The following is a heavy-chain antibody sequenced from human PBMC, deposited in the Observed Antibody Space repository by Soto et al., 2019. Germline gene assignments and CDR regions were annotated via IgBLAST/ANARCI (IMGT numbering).Heavy chain of an antibody. J-gene: IGHJ4*02. D-gene: IGHD5-18*01. CDR3: ATAKNRGYSPFDY. CDR1: GLTFRVQA. Sequence: GGSLRLSCTASGLTFRVQAMTWLRQTPGSGLQWISAISGLNTPYYADSLKGRFTISRDNSMNTVFLQIHSLSVEDTAVYFCATAKNRGYSPFDYWGRGTQVTVSS. V-gene: IGHV3-23*01. CDR2: ISGLNTP.